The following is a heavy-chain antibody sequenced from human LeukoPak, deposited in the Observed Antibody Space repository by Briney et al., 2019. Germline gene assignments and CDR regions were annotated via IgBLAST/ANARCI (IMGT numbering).Heavy chain of an antibody. V-gene: IGHV1-2*02. CDR2: INPNSGGT. J-gene: IGHJ4*02. D-gene: IGHD3-22*01. CDR3: ARGFIITPLTLGY. CDR1: GYTFTGYY. Sequence: ASVKVSCKASGYTFTGYYMHWVRQASGQGLEWMGWINPNSGGTNYAQKFQGRVTMTRGTSISTAYMELSSLRSEDTAVYYCARGFIITPLTLGYWGQGTLVTVSS.